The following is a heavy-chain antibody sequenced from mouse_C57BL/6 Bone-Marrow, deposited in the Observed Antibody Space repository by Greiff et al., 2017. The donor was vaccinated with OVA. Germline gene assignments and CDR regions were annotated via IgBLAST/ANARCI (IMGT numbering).Heavy chain of an antibody. CDR2: LYPGSGNT. Sequence: QVQLQQSGAELVRPGASVKLSCKASGYTFTDYYINWVKQRPGQGLEWIARLYPGSGNTYYNEKFKGKATLTAEKSSSTAYMQLSSLTSEDSAVYFCARSYYSNDDYWGQGTTLTVSS. J-gene: IGHJ2*01. V-gene: IGHV1-76*01. D-gene: IGHD2-5*01. CDR1: GYTFTDYY. CDR3: ARSYYSNDDY.